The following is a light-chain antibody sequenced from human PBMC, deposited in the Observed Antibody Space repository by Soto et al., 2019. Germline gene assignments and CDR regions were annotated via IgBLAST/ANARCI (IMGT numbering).Light chain of an antibody. CDR3: QQYVTSPWT. CDR1: QSVSSY. CDR2: DIS. V-gene: IGKV3-20*01. J-gene: IGKJ1*01. Sequence: EIVLTQSPGTLSLSPGERATLSCRASQSVSSYLAWYQQKPGQAPRLLIYDISNRATGIPARFSGSGSGTDFTLTVTRLEPEDFAVYFCQQYVTSPWTFGQGTKVDIK.